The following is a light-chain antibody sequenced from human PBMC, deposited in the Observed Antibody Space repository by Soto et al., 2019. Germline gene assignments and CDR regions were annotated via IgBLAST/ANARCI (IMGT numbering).Light chain of an antibody. CDR3: SSYTSSTDYV. Sequence: QSVLTQPASVSGSPGQSITISCTGTTSDFGFYNYVSWYQHHPGKAPKLLIYEVTNRHSGVSNRFSGSKSGNTASLTISGLQAEEEADYYCSSYTSSTDYVFGTGTKVTV. CDR1: TSDFGFYNY. CDR2: EVT. J-gene: IGLJ1*01. V-gene: IGLV2-14*01.